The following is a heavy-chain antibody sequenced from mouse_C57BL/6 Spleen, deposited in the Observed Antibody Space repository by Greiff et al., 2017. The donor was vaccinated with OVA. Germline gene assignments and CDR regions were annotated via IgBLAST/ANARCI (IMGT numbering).Heavy chain of an antibody. CDR3: ARSDDYDGYFDY. CDR1: GYAFSSSW. D-gene: IGHD2-4*01. V-gene: IGHV1-82*01. Sequence: VQLQQSGPELVKPGASVKISCKASGYAFSSSWMNWVKQRPGKGLEWIGRIYPGDGDTNYNGKFKGKATLTADKSSSTAYMQLSSLTSEDSAVYFCARSDDYDGYFDYWGQGTTLTVSS. CDR2: IYPGDGDT. J-gene: IGHJ2*01.